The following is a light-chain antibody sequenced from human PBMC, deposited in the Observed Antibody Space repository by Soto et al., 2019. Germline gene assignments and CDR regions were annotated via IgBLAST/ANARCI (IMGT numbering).Light chain of an antibody. CDR2: DAS. Sequence: EVGLKQSPATLSLYQGERATLSCRASQSVSSYLAWYQQKPGQAPRLLIYDASNRATGIPARFSGSGSGIDFTLTISSLEPEDFAVYYCQQRSNWPPLTFCGGTNVDIK. CDR1: QSVSSY. V-gene: IGKV3-11*01. J-gene: IGKJ4*01. CDR3: QQRSNWPPLT.